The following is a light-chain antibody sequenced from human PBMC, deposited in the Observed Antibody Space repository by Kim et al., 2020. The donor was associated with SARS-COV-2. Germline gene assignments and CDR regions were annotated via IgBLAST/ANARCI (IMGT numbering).Light chain of an antibody. V-gene: IGLV3-9*01. CDR3: QVWDRNTYV. J-gene: IGLJ1*01. Sequence: SGSLGQTARITCEGDNIGSVTIHGYQKKPGEALLRFIFGGFKRHSAIPDRFSGSTSGNTATLTITRAQAGDEADFLCQVWDRNTYVFGAGTKGTVL. CDR1: NIGSVT. CDR2: GGF.